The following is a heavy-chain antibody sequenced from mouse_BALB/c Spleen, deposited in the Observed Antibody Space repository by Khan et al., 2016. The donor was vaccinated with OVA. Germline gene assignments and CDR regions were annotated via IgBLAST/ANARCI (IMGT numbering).Heavy chain of an antibody. CDR3: ANPMFGKGYFDV. CDR2: IWGDGST. D-gene: IGHD2-1*01. J-gene: IGHJ1*01. Sequence: QVQLKESGPGLVAPSQSLSITCTVSGFALTSYIVSWVRQPPGKGLEWLGMIWGDGSTNYHSDLISRLSIIKDNSKGHAFLELNSLQADDTATYYCANPMFGKGYFDVWGPGTPVTVAS. V-gene: IGHV2-3*01. CDR1: GFALTSYI.